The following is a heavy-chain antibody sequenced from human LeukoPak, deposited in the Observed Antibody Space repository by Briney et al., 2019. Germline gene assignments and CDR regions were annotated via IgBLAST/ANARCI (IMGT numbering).Heavy chain of an antibody. CDR1: GGSITSYY. V-gene: IGHV4-59*01. Sequence: ASETLSLTCSVSGGSITSYYWSWIRQPPGKGLEWIGHVSDGGRTNYSPSLRSLVSISVDTSKNQFSLKLNSVTAADTAVYFCARASTTFDDWGQGTLVTVSS. D-gene: IGHD1-14*01. CDR2: VSDGGRT. CDR3: ARASTTFDD. J-gene: IGHJ4*02.